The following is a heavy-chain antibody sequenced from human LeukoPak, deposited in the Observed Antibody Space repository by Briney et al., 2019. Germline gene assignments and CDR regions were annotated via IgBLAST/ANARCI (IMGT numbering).Heavy chain of an antibody. Sequence: ASVKVSCKASGYTFTSYDINWVRQATGQGLEWMGWMNPNSGNTGYAQKFQGRVTMTRNTSISTAYMELSSLRSEDTAVYYCARGGNYGDAGAYYYYYYMDVWGKGTRSPSP. CDR1: GYTFTSYD. J-gene: IGHJ6*03. D-gene: IGHD4-17*01. CDR3: ARGGNYGDAGAYYYYYYMDV. V-gene: IGHV1-8*01. CDR2: MNPNSGNT.